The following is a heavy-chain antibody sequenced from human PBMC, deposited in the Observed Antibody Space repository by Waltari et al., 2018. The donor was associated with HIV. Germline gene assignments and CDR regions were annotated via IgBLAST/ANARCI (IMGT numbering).Heavy chain of an antibody. J-gene: IGHJ4*02. CDR1: GGSISSDNAY. CDR2: IFYPGVN. CDR3: ARPARDIGGGSNFDS. V-gene: IGHV4-39*01. D-gene: IGHD2-15*01. Sequence: QLQLQESGPGLVKASETLSLTCTVSGGSISSDNAYWGWIRQPPGKGRDWIGNIFYPGVNYYNPSLKSRLTMSVDTSKNQFSLKLSSVTAADTALYYCARPARDIGGGSNFDSWGQGTLVTVSS.